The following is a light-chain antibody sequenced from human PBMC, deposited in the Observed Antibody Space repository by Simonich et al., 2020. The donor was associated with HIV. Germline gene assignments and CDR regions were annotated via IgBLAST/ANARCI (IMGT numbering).Light chain of an antibody. CDR2: GAS. CDR1: QSVSSN. CDR3: QQRSNRPLT. J-gene: IGKJ4*01. Sequence: EIVMTQSPATLSVSPGERATLSCRASQSVSSNLAWYQQKPGLAPRLLIYGASTRATGIPARFSGSGSGTDFTLTISSLEPEDFAVYYCQQRSNRPLTFGGGTKVEIK. V-gene: IGKV3-15*01.